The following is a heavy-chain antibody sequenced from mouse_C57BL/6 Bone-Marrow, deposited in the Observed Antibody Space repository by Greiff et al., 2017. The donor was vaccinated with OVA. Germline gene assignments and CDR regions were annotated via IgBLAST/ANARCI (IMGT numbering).Heavy chain of an antibody. Sequence: EVKVVESGGDLVKPGGSLKLSCAASGFTFSSYGMSWVRQTPDKRLEWVATISSGGSYTYYPDSVKGRFTISRDNAKNTLYLQMSSLKSEDTAMYYCARSPKRWLLRVDYWGQGTTLTGSS. J-gene: IGHJ2*01. CDR2: ISSGGSYT. CDR1: GFTFSSYG. D-gene: IGHD2-3*01. CDR3: ARSPKRWLLRVDY. V-gene: IGHV5-6*01.